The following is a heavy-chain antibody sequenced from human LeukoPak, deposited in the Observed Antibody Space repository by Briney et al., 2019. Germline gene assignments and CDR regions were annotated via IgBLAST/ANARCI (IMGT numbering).Heavy chain of an antibody. D-gene: IGHD2-8*02. J-gene: IGHJ3*01. Sequence: GGSLRLSCAASGFNFNNYWMTWVRQAPRKGPEWVANIHQDGVDKDYVDSVAGRFTISRDNAKNSVYLEMNNLRVEDAAVYYCARDSTGWQANAYVVWGQGTMVTVSS. CDR1: GFNFNNYW. V-gene: IGHV3-7*01. CDR2: IHQDGVDK. CDR3: ARDSTGWQANAYVV.